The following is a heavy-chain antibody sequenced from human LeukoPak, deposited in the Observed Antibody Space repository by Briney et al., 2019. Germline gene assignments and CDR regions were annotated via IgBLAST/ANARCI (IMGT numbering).Heavy chain of an antibody. Sequence: PGGSLRLSCAASGFNFRNYAMHWVRRAPGKGLEWVAFISYDGSNKYYADSVKGRFTISRDNSKNTLYLQMNSLRAEDTAVYYCARDNYGFDYWGQGTLVTVSS. CDR1: GFNFRNYA. CDR3: ARDNYGFDY. V-gene: IGHV3-30*04. CDR2: ISYDGSNK. J-gene: IGHJ4*02. D-gene: IGHD3-10*01.